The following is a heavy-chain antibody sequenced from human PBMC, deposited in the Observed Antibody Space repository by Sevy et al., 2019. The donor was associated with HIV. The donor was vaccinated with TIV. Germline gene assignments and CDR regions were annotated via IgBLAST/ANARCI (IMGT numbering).Heavy chain of an antibody. CDR1: GFIVSSNQ. J-gene: IGHJ1*01. CDR3: ATSTAVPGVAEYFQH. Sequence: GGSLRLSCTASGFIVSSNQTSWVRQAPGKGLEWVSVIYSGGSTDYADSVKGRFTISRDNSKNTLYLQMNSLRVEDTAVFFCATSTAVPGVAEYFQHWGQGTLVTVSS. CDR2: IYSGGST. D-gene: IGHD6-19*01. V-gene: IGHV3-53*01.